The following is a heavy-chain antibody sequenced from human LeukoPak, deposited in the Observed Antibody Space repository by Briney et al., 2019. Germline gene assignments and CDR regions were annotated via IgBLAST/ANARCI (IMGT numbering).Heavy chain of an antibody. J-gene: IGHJ6*02. CDR2: ISYSGGST. CDR3: AKIRECSTTSCYRTYGMDV. V-gene: IGHV3-23*01. Sequence: GGSLRLSCAASGFTFSNYAMSWVRQAPGKGLEWVSVISYSGGSTYYADSVKGRFTISRDNSKNTLYLQMYSLRAEDTAVYFCAKIRECSTTSCYRTYGMDVWGQGTTVTVSS. D-gene: IGHD2-2*01. CDR1: GFTFSNYA.